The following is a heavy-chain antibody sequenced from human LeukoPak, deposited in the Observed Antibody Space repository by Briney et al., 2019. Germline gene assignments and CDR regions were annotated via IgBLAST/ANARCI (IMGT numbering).Heavy chain of an antibody. J-gene: IGHJ4*02. D-gene: IGHD5-24*01. CDR3: RRPNRDGYNQPFEY. CDR1: GGSISSGIYY. V-gene: IGHV4-39*01. CDR2: IYYTGST. Sequence: PSETLSLTCTVSGGSISSGIYYWGWIRQPPGKGLEWIGSIYYTGSTYYNPSLESRVTISVDTSKNQFSLKLSSVTAADTAVYYCRRPNRDGYNQPFEYWGQGTLVTVSS.